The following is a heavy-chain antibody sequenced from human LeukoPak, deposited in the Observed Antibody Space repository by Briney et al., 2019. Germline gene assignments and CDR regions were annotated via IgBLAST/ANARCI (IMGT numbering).Heavy chain of an antibody. CDR1: GGSISSCY. CDR2: IYYSGST. J-gene: IGHJ4*02. V-gene: IGHV4-59*01. CDR3: ASAGFGPRTVDS. D-gene: IGHD1-14*01. Sequence: SETLSLTCTVSGGSISSCYWSWIRQPPGKGLEWIGYIYYSGSTNYNPSLKSRVTISLDTSKNQFSLKLSSVTAADTAMYYCASAGFGPRTVDSWGQGTLVTVSS.